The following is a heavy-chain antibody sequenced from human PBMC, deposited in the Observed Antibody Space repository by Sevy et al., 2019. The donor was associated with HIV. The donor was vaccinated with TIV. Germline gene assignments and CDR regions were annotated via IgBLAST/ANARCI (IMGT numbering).Heavy chain of an antibody. CDR2: IKSKTDGGTT. CDR3: TTPGVGYCSSTSCYRFHDY. V-gene: IGHV3-15*01. D-gene: IGHD2-2*01. CDR1: GFTFSNAW. J-gene: IGHJ4*02. Sequence: GGSLRLSCAASGFTFSNAWMSWVRQAPGKGLEWVGRIKSKTDGGTTDYAAPVKSRFTISRDDSKNTLYLQMNSLKTEETAVYYCTTPGVGYCSSTSCYRFHDYWGQGTLVTVSS.